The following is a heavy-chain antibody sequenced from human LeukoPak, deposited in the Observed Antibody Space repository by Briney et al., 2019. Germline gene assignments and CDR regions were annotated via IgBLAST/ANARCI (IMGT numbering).Heavy chain of an antibody. D-gene: IGHD3-3*01. J-gene: IGHJ6*03. V-gene: IGHV4-59*11. CDR1: GVSINSHY. Sequence: PSETLSLTCTVSGVSINSHYWSWIRQPPGKGLEWIGFIYESGSANYKSSLKSRVTMSLDTSKNQVPLKLNSVTAADAAVYYCARVLQNYYHLDVWGKGTTVTVSS. CDR3: ARVLQNYYHLDV. CDR2: IYESGSA.